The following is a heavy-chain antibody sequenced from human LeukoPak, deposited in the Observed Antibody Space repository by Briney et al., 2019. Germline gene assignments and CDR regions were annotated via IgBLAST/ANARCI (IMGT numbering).Heavy chain of an antibody. CDR3: ARDPRGAARLLPAFDI. J-gene: IGHJ3*02. D-gene: IGHD6-6*01. V-gene: IGHV1-46*01. CDR2: INPSGGST. CDR1: GYTFTGYY. Sequence: ASVKVSCKASGYTFTGYYMHWVRQAPGQGLEWMGIINPSGGSTSYAQKFQGRVTMTRDTSTSTVYMELSSLRSEDTAVYYCARDPRGAARLLPAFDIWGQGTMVTVSS.